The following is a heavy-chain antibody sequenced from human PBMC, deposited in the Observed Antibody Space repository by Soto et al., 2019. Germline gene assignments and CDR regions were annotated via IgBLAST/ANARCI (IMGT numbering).Heavy chain of an antibody. CDR3: AREDCRSTSCSYSSGSYYFDY. CDR2: IDYIEST. CDR1: GASIRSGDYY. V-gene: IGHV4-30-4*01. Sequence: QVQLQESGPGLVKPSQTLSLTCTVSGASIRSGDYYWSWIRQSPRKVLEWNAYIDYIESTYYNPSHRSRVTKSVYTSKNPFSLNLRSLTAADTAVDYCAREDCRSTSCSYSSGSYYFDYWGKGTLVTLSA. J-gene: IGHJ4*02. D-gene: IGHD2-2*01.